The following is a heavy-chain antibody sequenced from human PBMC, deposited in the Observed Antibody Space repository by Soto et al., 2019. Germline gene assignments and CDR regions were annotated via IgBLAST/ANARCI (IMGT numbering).Heavy chain of an antibody. CDR3: ARTRITIFGVVIRDYYYYGMDV. J-gene: IGHJ6*02. D-gene: IGHD3-3*01. CDR1: GGTFSSYA. Sequence: GPPVKVSCKASGGTFSSYAISWVRQAPGQGLEWMGGIIPIFGTANYAQKFQGRVTITADKSTSTAYMELSSLRSEDTAVYYCARTRITIFGVVIRDYYYYGMDVWGQGTTVTVSS. CDR2: IIPIFGTA. V-gene: IGHV1-69*06.